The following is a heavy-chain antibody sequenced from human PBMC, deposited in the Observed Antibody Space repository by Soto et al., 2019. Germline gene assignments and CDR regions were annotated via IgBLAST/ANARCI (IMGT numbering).Heavy chain of an antibody. D-gene: IGHD6-19*01. V-gene: IGHV4-4*02. CDR1: GGSISSSNW. CDR2: IYHSGST. Sequence: SETLSLTCAVSGGSISSSNWWSWVLQPPGKGLEWIGEIYHSGSTNYNPSLKSRVTISVDKSKNQFSLKLSSVTAADTAVYYCARPHFGYSSGWYVYWGQGTLVNVSS. J-gene: IGHJ4*02. CDR3: ARPHFGYSSGWYVY.